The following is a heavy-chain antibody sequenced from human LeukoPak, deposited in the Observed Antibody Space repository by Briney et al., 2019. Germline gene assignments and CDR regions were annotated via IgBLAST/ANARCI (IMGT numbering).Heavy chain of an antibody. J-gene: IGHJ4*02. CDR1: GFTVGSNY. Sequence: GGSLRLSCVASGFTVGSNYMSWVRQAPGKGLEWVSVIYSGGSTYYADSVKGRFTISRDNSKNTLYLQMNSLRAEDTAVYYCARNSGYDGGIVDYWGQGTLVTVSS. V-gene: IGHV3-53*01. CDR3: ARNSGYDGGIVDY. CDR2: IYSGGST. D-gene: IGHD5-12*01.